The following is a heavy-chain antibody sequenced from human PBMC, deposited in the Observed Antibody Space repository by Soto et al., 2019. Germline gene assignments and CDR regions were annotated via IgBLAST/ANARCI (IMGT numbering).Heavy chain of an antibody. V-gene: IGHV3-23*01. CDR2: ISGSGGST. D-gene: IGHD4-17*01. Sequence: EVQLLESGGGLVQPGGSLRLSCAASGFTFSSDAMSWVRQAPGKGLEWFSAISGSGGSTYYADSVKCRFTISRDNSKNTLYLQLNSLRAEDTAVYYCATDPVSDIYGDYVHNWFDPWGQGTLVTVSS. J-gene: IGHJ5*02. CDR1: GFTFSSDA. CDR3: ATDPVSDIYGDYVHNWFDP.